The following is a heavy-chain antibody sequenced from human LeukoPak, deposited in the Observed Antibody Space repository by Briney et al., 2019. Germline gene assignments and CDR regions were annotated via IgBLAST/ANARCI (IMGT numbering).Heavy chain of an antibody. J-gene: IGHJ3*02. CDR3: APLGVLISGYRAFDI. Sequence: PGGSLRLSCAASGLTFSSYTMNWVRQAPGKGLEWVSSISISSRYIYYADSVKGRFTISRDNAKASLYLQMNSLRAEDTAVYYCAPLGVLISGYRAFDIWGQGTMVAVSS. CDR2: ISISSRYI. V-gene: IGHV3-21*01. D-gene: IGHD3-3*01. CDR1: GLTFSSYT.